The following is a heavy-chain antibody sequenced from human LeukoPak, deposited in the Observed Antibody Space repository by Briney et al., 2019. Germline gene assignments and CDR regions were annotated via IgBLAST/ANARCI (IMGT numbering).Heavy chain of an antibody. CDR2: INPNSGGT. CDR1: GYTFTGYY. D-gene: IGHD3-9*01. CDR3: ARGSLRYFDWPLLDY. V-gene: IGHV1-2*04. Sequence: ASVKVSCKASGYTFTGYYMHWVRQAPGQGLEWMGWINPNSGGTNYAQKFQGWVTMTRDTSISTAYMGLSRLRSDDTAVYYCARGSLRYFDWPLLDYWGQGTLVTVSS. J-gene: IGHJ4*02.